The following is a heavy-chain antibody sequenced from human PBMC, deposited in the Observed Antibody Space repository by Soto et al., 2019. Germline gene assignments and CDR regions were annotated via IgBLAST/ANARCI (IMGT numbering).Heavy chain of an antibody. CDR1: GFNFKKFA. CDR3: AKADGEQWLLPHLDK. V-gene: IGHV3-23*01. CDR2: ISCCGGST. J-gene: IGHJ4*02. D-gene: IGHD6-19*01. Sequence: EVQLLESGGGVVQPGGSLRLSCVASGFNFKKFAMSWVRQAPGEGLEWVSGISCCGGSTSYADSVKGRFSIARDDSTNTRSLQMNNRRVEDTAQYYCAKADGEQWLLPHLDKWGQGTLVTVS.